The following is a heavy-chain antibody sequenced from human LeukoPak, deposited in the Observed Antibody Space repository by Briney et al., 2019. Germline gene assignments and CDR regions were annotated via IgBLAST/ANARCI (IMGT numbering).Heavy chain of an antibody. V-gene: IGHV4-4*07. CDR1: GGSIRSYF. Sequence: PSETLSLTCSVSGGSIRSYFWSWIRQPAGKGLEWIGRIDTTGSTNYNPSLKSRVTMSVDTSKNQFSLKLTSVTAADTAVYYCARAVTNTANFEFWGQGTLVTVSS. CDR2: IDTTGST. CDR3: ARAVTNTANFEF. J-gene: IGHJ4*02. D-gene: IGHD4-17*01.